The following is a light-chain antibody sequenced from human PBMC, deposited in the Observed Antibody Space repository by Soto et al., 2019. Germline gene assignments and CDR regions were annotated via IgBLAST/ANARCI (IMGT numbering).Light chain of an antibody. CDR1: SSDVGGYNF. J-gene: IGLJ2*01. Sequence: QSALTQPPSAPGSPGQSVTISCTGTSSDVGGYNFVSWYQQHPGKSPKLMIYDVTERPSGVPDRFSASKSGNTVSLTVSGLQGEDEADYYCASYAGSNIPVLFGGGTKRTVL. CDR3: ASYAGSNIPVL. CDR2: DVT. V-gene: IGLV2-8*01.